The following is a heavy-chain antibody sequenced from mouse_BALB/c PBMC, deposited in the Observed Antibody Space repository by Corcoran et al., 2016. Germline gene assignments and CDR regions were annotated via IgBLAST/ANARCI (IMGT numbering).Heavy chain of an antibody. D-gene: IGHD2-4*01. J-gene: IGHJ3*01. CDR2: INTYTGEP. V-gene: IGHV9-3-1*01. Sequence: QIQLVQSGPELKKPGETVKISCKASGYTFTNYGMNCVKQAPGKGLKWMGWINTYTGEPTYADDFKGRFAFSLETSASTGYLQINNLKNEDSATYFCSRTDYAGWFAYWGQGTLVTVSA. CDR1: GYTFTNYG. CDR3: SRTDYAGWFAY.